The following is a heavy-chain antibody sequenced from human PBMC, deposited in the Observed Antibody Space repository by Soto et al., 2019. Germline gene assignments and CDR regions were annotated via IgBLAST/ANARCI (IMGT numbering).Heavy chain of an antibody. V-gene: IGHV3-23*01. D-gene: IGHD2-2*01. J-gene: IGHJ4*02. Sequence: GGSLRLSCAASGFSFSNYAMSWVRQSPGKGLEWVSAITGSGGDTFHADSVKGRFTISRDNTKNTLYLQMNSLKAEDTAVYYCAKGSASSRPYYFDYWGQGTLVTVSS. CDR3: AKGSASSRPYYFDY. CDR2: ITGSGGDT. CDR1: GFSFSNYA.